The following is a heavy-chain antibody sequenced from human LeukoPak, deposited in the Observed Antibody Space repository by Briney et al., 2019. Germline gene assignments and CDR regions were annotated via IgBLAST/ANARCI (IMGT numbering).Heavy chain of an antibody. CDR1: GGSISSYY. CDR3: ARTYHDFWSGDYYHYMDV. V-gene: IGHV4-59*01. CDR2: IYYSGST. J-gene: IGHJ6*03. D-gene: IGHD3-3*01. Sequence: PSETLSLTCTVPGGSISSYYWSWIRQPPGKGLEWIGYIYYSGSTNYNPSLKSRVTISLDTSKNQFSLKLSSVTAADTAMYYCARTYHDFWSGDYYHYMDVWGKGTTVTVS.